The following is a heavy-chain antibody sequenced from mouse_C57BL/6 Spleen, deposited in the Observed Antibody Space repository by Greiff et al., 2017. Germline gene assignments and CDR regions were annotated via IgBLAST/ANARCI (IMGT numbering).Heavy chain of an antibody. J-gene: IGHJ2*01. D-gene: IGHD4-1*01. CDR1: GYAFSSSW. CDR2: IYPGDGDT. CDR3: ARSGTGY. V-gene: IGHV1-82*01. Sequence: VQLQQSGPELVKPGASVKISCKASGYAFSSSWMNWVKQRPGKGLEWIGRIYPGDGDTNYNGKFKGKATLTADKSSSTAYMQLSSLTSEDSAVYCCARSGTGYWGQGTTLTVSS.